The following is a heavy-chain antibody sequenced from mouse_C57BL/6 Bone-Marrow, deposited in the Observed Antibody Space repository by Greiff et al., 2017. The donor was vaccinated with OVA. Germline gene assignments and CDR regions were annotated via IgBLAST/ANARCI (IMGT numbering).Heavy chain of an antibody. V-gene: IGHV5-15*01. D-gene: IGHD1-1*01. CDR2: ISNLAYSI. CDR1: GFTFSDYG. Sequence: EVQVVESGGGLVQPGGSLKLSCAASGFTFSDYGMAWVRQAPRKGPEWVAFISNLAYSIYYADTVTGRFTISRENAKNTLYLEMSSLRSEDTAMYYCARRNYGSSYYFDYWGQGTTLTVSS. J-gene: IGHJ2*01. CDR3: ARRNYGSSYYFDY.